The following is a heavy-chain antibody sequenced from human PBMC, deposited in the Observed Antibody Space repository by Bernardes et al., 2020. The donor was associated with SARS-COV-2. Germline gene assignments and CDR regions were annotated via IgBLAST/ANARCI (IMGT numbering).Heavy chain of an antibody. Sequence: SETLSLTCTVSGASITSHYYTWMRQTPGKGLEWIGYIYDSGSTNYNPSLKSRVTISVDTSKNQFFLRLTSVTAADTAVYYCARDQGDSSLDYWGQGTLVTVSS. V-gene: IGHV4-59*11. CDR1: GASITSHY. CDR2: IYDSGST. CDR3: ARDQGDSSLDY. J-gene: IGHJ4*02. D-gene: IGHD2-21*02.